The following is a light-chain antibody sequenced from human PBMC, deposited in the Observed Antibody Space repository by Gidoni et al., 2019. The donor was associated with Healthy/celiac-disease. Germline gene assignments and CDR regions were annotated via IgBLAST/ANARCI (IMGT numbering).Light chain of an antibody. CDR1: QSVSSY. J-gene: IGKJ4*01. CDR3: QQRSNWTLT. V-gene: IGKV3-11*01. Sequence: EIVLTQSPATLSLSPGERATLSCRASQSVSSYLAWYQQKPGQAPRLLIYDASNRATGIPARFSGSGSVTDFTLTISSLEPEDFAVYYWQQRSNWTLTFGGGTKVEIK. CDR2: DAS.